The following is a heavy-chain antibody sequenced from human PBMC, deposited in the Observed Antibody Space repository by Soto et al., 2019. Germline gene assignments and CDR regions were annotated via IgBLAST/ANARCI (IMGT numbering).Heavy chain of an antibody. CDR2: IYYSGST. Sequence: SETLSLTCTVSGGSISSGGYYWSWIRQHPGKGLEWIGYIYYSGSTYYNPSLKSRVTISVDTSKNQFSLKLSSVTAADTAVYYCARKRYDFWSGYPQIPPYNWFDPWGQGTLVTVSS. J-gene: IGHJ5*02. V-gene: IGHV4-31*03. CDR1: GGSISSGGYY. CDR3: ARKRYDFWSGYPQIPPYNWFDP. D-gene: IGHD3-3*01.